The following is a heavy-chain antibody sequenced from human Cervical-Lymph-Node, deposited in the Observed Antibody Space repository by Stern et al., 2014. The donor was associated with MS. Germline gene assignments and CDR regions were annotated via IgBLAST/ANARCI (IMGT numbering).Heavy chain of an antibody. CDR3: VRGGFSYGYGLDA. CDR2: MNPNNANT. D-gene: IGHD5-18*01. Sequence: VQLVESGSQVRKPGASVKVSCQASGYTFISYDIFWVRQATGQWLEWMGWMNPNNANTGHAQKCQGRVTMTRNIAISTAYMELSSLRSDDTAVYYCVRGGFSYGYGLDAWGQGTAVIVSS. J-gene: IGHJ6*02. V-gene: IGHV1-8*01. CDR1: GYTFISYD.